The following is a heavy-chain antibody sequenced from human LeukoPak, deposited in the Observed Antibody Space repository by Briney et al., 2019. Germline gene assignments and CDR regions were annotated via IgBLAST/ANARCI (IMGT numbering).Heavy chain of an antibody. V-gene: IGHV3-21*01. CDR1: GFTFSSYS. D-gene: IGHD3-22*01. CDR3: ARARGYYDSSGYSH. J-gene: IGHJ4*02. Sequence: GGSLRLSCAASGFTFSSYSMNWVRQAPGKGLEWVSSISNSSSYIYYADSVKGRFTISRDNAKNSLYLQMNSLRAEDTAVYYCARARGYYDSSGYSHWGQGTLVTVSS. CDR2: ISNSSSYI.